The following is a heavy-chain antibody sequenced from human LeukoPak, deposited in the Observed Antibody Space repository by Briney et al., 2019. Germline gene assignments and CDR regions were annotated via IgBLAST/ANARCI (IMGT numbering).Heavy chain of an antibody. J-gene: IGHJ4*02. D-gene: IGHD3-22*01. V-gene: IGHV4-39*07. Sequence: PSETLSLTCTVSGGSISSSSYYWGWIRQPPGKGLEWIGSIYYSGSTYYNPSLKSRVTISVDTSKNQFSLKLSSVTAADTAVYYCARDRYYDSSGYFTFDYWGQGTPVTVSS. CDR1: GGSISSSSYY. CDR2: IYYSGST. CDR3: ARDRYYDSSGYFTFDY.